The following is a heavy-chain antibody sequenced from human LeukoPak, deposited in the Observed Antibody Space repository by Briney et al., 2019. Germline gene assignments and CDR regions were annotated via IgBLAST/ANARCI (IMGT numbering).Heavy chain of an antibody. J-gene: IGHJ4*02. V-gene: IGHV4-59*08. CDR1: GASISSYY. CDR3: ARGGNYGDYDGNFDY. Sequence: SETLSLTCTVSGASISSYYWSWIRQPPGKGLEWIGYVHYSGSTNCNPSLRSRVTMSVDTSKNQFSLKVTSVTVADTAVYYCARGGNYGDYDGNFDYWGQGSLATVSS. D-gene: IGHD4-17*01. CDR2: VHYSGST.